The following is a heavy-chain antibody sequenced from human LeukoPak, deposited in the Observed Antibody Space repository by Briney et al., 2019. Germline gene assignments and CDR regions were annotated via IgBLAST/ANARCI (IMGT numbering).Heavy chain of an antibody. CDR2: IKPDGGEK. Sequence: TGGSLRLSCAAFGFSFSNYWMSWVRQAPGKGLEWVANIKPDGGEKYYVDSVKGRFIISRDNAKNSLYLQMNSLRAENTAVYYCARYYCSSSCLNFDYWGQGTLVTVSS. J-gene: IGHJ4*02. V-gene: IGHV3-7*01. D-gene: IGHD2-2*01. CDR1: GFSFSNYW. CDR3: ARYYCSSSCLNFDY.